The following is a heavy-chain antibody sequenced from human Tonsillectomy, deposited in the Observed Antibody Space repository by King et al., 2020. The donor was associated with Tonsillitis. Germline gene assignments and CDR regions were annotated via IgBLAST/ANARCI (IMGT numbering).Heavy chain of an antibody. J-gene: IGHJ6*02. Sequence: VQLVESGGGLVQPGGSLRLSCAASGLTFSSYAMSWVRQAPGKGLEWVSAISGSGGSTYCADSVKGRFTISRDNSKNTLYLQMNSLRAEDTAVYYCAKDQDDFLIGYNFGMDVWGQGTTVTVSS. D-gene: IGHD3-3*01. CDR2: ISGSGGST. CDR1: GLTFSSYA. V-gene: IGHV3-23*04. CDR3: AKDQDDFLIGYNFGMDV.